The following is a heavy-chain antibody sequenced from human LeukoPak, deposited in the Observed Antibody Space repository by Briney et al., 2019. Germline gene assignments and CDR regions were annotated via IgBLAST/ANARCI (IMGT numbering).Heavy chain of an antibody. J-gene: IGHJ4*02. CDR3: AKDLLAMIVVVIPYYFDY. Sequence: PGGPLRLSCAASGFTFSSYGMHWVRQAPGKGLEWVAFIRYDGSNKYYADSVKGRSTISRDNSKNTLYLQMNSLRAEDTAVYYCAKDLLAMIVVVIPYYFDYWGQGTLVTVSS. V-gene: IGHV3-30*02. D-gene: IGHD3-22*01. CDR1: GFTFSSYG. CDR2: IRYDGSNK.